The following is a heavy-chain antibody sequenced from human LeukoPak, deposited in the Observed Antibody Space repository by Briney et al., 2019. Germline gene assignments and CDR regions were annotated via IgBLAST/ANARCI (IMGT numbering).Heavy chain of an antibody. D-gene: IGHD3-3*01. V-gene: IGHV3-49*04. Sequence: GGSLRLSRTASGFTFGDYAMSWVRQAPGKGLEWVGFIRSKAYGGTTEYAASVKGRFTISRDDSKSIAYLQMNSLKTEDTAVYYCTRDHGTYYDFWSGYPTNNWFDPWGQGTLVTVSS. CDR2: IRSKAYGGTT. J-gene: IGHJ5*02. CDR1: GFTFGDYA. CDR3: TRDHGTYYDFWSGYPTNNWFDP.